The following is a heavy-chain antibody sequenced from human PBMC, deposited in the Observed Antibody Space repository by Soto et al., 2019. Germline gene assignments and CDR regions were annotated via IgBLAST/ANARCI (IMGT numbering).Heavy chain of an antibody. CDR3: ARDGGYCSGGSCYPWYFDY. V-gene: IGHV4-59*01. D-gene: IGHD2-15*01. J-gene: IGHJ4*02. CDR1: GGSISSYY. CDR2: IYYSGST. Sequence: PSETLSLTCTVSGGSISSYYWSWIRQPPGKGLEWIGYIYYSGSTNYNPSLKGRVTISVDTSKNQFSLKLSSVTAADTAVYYCARDGGYCSGGSCYPWYFDYWGQGTLVTVSS.